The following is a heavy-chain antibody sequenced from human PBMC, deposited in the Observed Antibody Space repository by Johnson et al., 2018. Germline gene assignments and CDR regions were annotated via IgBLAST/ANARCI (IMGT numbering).Heavy chain of an antibody. D-gene: IGHD2-8*01. V-gene: IGHV3-21*01. J-gene: IGHJ3*01. Sequence: EVQLLESGGGLVKPGGSLRLSCVASGITFSSYNMNWVRQAPGKGLEWVSSISITSSYIYYADSVKGRFTISRDNAENSVYLQMNSLRVEDTSLYSGVRADTNDWYKVTVGRDGFDLWGQGTMVTVSS. CDR3: VRADTNDWYKVTVGRDGFDL. CDR2: ISITSSYI. CDR1: GITFSSYN.